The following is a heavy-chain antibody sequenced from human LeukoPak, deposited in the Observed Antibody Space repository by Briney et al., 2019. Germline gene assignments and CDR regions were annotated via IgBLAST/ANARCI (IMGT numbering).Heavy chain of an antibody. CDR2: IYYSGST. CDR3: AREIGGDAFDI. D-gene: IGHD4-23*01. CDR1: GGSISSYY. Sequence: SETLSLTCTLSGGSISSYYWSWIRQPPGKGLEWIGYIYYSGSTNYNPSLKSRVTISVDTSKNQFSLKLSSVTAADTAVYYCAREIGGDAFDIWGQGTMVTVSS. J-gene: IGHJ3*02. V-gene: IGHV4-59*01.